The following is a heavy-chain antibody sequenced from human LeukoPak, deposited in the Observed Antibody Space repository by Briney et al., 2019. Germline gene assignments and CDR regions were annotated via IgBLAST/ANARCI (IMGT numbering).Heavy chain of an antibody. D-gene: IGHD3-22*01. V-gene: IGHV3-7*03. J-gene: IGHJ4*02. CDR2: IKEDGSER. CDR1: AFIFSGHW. CDR3: AKVGAPNYYDSSGYWY. Sequence: GGSLRLSCEGSAFIFSGHWMNWVRQTPGKGLEWVASIKEDGSERQYVDSVKGRFSISRDNTKGSLFLQLNSLRAEDTAVYYCAKVGAPNYYDSSGYWYWGQGTLVTVSS.